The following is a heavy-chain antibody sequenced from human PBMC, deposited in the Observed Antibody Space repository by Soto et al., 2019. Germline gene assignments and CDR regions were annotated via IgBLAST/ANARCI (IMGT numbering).Heavy chain of an antibody. D-gene: IGHD3-3*01. V-gene: IGHV3-23*01. CDR2: IIGGGDKT. CDR3: AKDRSGSTWDDAFDI. CDR1: GFTFSSYW. J-gene: IGHJ3*02. Sequence: GGSLRLSCAASGFTFSSYWMSWVHQAPGKGLEWVANIIGGGDKTYYADSVKGRLTISRDNSKNTLYLQMNSLRAEDTAVYYCAKDRSGSTWDDAFDIWGQGTMVTVSS.